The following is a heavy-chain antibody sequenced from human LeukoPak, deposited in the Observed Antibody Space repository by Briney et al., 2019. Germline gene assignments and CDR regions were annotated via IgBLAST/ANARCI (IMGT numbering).Heavy chain of an antibody. Sequence: SSGTLSLTCAVYGGSFSGYYWSWIRQPPGKGLEWIGEINHSGSTNYNPSLKSRVTISVDTSKNQFSLKLSSVTAADTAVYYCARVHIAAAGTCWFDPWGQGTLVTVSS. V-gene: IGHV4-34*01. J-gene: IGHJ5*02. CDR2: INHSGST. CDR1: GGSFSGYY. CDR3: ARVHIAAAGTCWFDP. D-gene: IGHD6-13*01.